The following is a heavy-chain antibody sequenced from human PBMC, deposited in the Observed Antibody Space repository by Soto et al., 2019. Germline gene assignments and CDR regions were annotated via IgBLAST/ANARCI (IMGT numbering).Heavy chain of an antibody. Sequence: ASVKVSCKASGYTFSTFPMHWVRQAPGQNLEWMGWINAANGDTGYSQNFQGRVTITRDTSTNTAYMELSGLRHEDTAVYYCARRDYYDSGSYQFDYWGQGTLVTVSS. CDR2: INAANGDT. CDR3: ARRDYYDSGSYQFDY. J-gene: IGHJ4*02. V-gene: IGHV1-3*01. D-gene: IGHD3-10*01. CDR1: GYTFSTFP.